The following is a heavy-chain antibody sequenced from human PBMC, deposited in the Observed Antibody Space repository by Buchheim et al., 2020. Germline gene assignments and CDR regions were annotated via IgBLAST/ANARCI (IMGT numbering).Heavy chain of an antibody. J-gene: IGHJ3*02. CDR2: IWYDGSNK. D-gene: IGHD3-22*01. Sequence: QVQLVESGGGVVQPGRSLRLSCAASGFTFSSYGMHWVHQAPGKGLEWVAVIWYDGSNKYYADSVKGRFTISRDNSKNTLYLQMNSLRAEDTAVYYCARADTTYYYDSSGYSPAFDIWGQGT. V-gene: IGHV3-33*01. CDR3: ARADTTYYYDSSGYSPAFDI. CDR1: GFTFSSYG.